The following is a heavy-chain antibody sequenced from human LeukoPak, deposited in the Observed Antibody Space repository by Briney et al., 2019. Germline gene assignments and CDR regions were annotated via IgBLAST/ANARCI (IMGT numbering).Heavy chain of an antibody. J-gene: IGHJ4*02. CDR2: VNAGNGNT. V-gene: IGHV1-3*01. Sequence: ASVKVSCKASGYTFTSYAMHWVRQAPGQGLEWMGWVNAGNGNTKYSQKFQGRVTITRDTSASTAYMELSSLRSEDTAVYYCARLGDYGETFDYWGQGTLVTVSS. D-gene: IGHD4-17*01. CDR1: GYTFTSYA. CDR3: ARLGDYGETFDY.